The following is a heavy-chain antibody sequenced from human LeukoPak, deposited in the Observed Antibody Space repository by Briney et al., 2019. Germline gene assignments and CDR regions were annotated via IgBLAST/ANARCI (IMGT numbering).Heavy chain of an antibody. J-gene: IGHJ5*02. CDR2: TYYRSKWYN. CDR1: GDSVSSNSAA. D-gene: IGHD2-2*01. V-gene: IGHV6-1*01. Sequence: SQTLSLTCAISGDSVSSNSAAWNWIRQSPSRGLEWLGRTYYRSKWYNDYAVSVKSRITINPDTSKNQFSLQLNSVTPEDTAVYYCARGRYCSSTTCYNWFDLWGQGTLVTVSS. CDR3: ARGRYCSSTTCYNWFDL.